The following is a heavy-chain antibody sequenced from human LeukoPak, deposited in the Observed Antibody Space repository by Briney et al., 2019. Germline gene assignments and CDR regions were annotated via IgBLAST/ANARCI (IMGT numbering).Heavy chain of an antibody. Sequence: SETLSLTCAVYGGSFSGYYWSWIRQPPGKGLEWIGEINHSGSTNYNPSLRSRVTISVDTSKNQFSLKLSSVTAADTAVYYCARGGSGYDQNWFDPWGQGTLVTVSS. CDR2: INHSGST. CDR1: GGSFSGYY. CDR3: ARGGSGYDQNWFDP. D-gene: IGHD5-12*01. V-gene: IGHV4-34*01. J-gene: IGHJ5*02.